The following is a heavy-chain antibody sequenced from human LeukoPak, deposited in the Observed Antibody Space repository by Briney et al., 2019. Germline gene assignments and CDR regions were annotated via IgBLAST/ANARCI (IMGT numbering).Heavy chain of an antibody. Sequence: SETLSLTCTVSGDSISSSYWSWTRQPPGKGLEWIGFIYYTGSTNYNPSLKSRVTISVDTSKNQFSLKLSSVTAADTAVYYCAQGSSNCAKFDYWSQGTLVTVSS. CDR1: GDSISSSY. D-gene: IGHD4-11*01. CDR2: IYYTGST. CDR3: AQGSSNCAKFDY. J-gene: IGHJ4*02. V-gene: IGHV4-59*01.